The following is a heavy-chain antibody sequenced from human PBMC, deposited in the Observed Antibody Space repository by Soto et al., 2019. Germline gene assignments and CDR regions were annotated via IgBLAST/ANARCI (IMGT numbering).Heavy chain of an antibody. D-gene: IGHD2-21*02. Sequence: EVQLVESGGLLVKPGGSLRLSCAASGTIFSYAWMSWVRQAPGKGLEWVGRIKSKSDGATTDYAAPVKGRFTISRDDLENTLYLQMNSLKIEDTGVYYCTTGSGGDDPYEMDVWGQGTTGTVSS. CDR2: IKSKSDGATT. CDR3: TTGSGGDDPYEMDV. CDR1: GTIFSYAW. J-gene: IGHJ6*02. V-gene: IGHV3-15*01.